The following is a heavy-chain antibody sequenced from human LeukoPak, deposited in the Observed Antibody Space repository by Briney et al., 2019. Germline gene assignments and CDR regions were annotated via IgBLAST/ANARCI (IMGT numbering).Heavy chain of an antibody. Sequence: GGSLRLSCAASGFTFSSYGMHWVRQAPGKGLEWVAFIRYDGSNKYYADSVKGRFTISRDNSKNTLYLQMNILRAEDTAVYYCAKDVAARRDYYYYYYMDVWGKGTTVTVSS. D-gene: IGHD6-6*01. CDR2: IRYDGSNK. V-gene: IGHV3-30*02. J-gene: IGHJ6*03. CDR3: AKDVAARRDYYYYYYMDV. CDR1: GFTFSSYG.